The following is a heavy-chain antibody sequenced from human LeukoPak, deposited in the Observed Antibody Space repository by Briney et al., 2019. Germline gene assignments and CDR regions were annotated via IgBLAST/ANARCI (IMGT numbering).Heavy chain of an antibody. CDR3: ARRAVRGVSHFDY. CDR1: GGSISSSSYY. CDR2: IYYSGST. J-gene: IGHJ4*02. D-gene: IGHD3-10*01. V-gene: IGHV4-39*01. Sequence: SETLSLTCTVSGGSISSSSYYWGWIRQPPGKGLEWIGSIYYSGSTYYNPSLKSRVTISVDTSKNQFSLKLSSATAADTAVYYCARRAVRGVSHFDYWGQGTLATVSS.